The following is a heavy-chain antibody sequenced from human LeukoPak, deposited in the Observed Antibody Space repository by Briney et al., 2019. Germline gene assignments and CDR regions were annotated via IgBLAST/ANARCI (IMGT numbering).Heavy chain of an antibody. J-gene: IGHJ4*02. Sequence: ASVKVSCKASGGTFSSYAISWVRQAPGQGLEWMGGIIPIFGTANYAQKFQGRVTITADESTTTAYMELSSPISEDTAVYYCLIVLVPAAMGYWGQGTLVTVSS. V-gene: IGHV1-69*13. D-gene: IGHD2-2*01. CDR2: IIPIFGTA. CDR1: GGTFSSYA. CDR3: LIVLVPAAMGY.